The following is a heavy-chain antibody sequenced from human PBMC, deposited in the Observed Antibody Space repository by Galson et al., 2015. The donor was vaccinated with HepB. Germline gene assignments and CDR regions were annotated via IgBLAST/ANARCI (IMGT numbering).Heavy chain of an antibody. CDR3: ARLGSSWRDYYYYAMDV. J-gene: IGHJ6*02. CDR2: INHSGYT. Sequence: SETLSLTCDVHGGSFSGYYWSWIRQPPGKGLEWIGEINHSGYTSYNPSLKSRVTISVDRSKNQLSLTLSSVTAADTAVYSCARLGSSWRDYYYYAMDVWGQGTTVTVSS. V-gene: IGHV4-34*01. D-gene: IGHD6-13*01. CDR1: GGSFSGYY.